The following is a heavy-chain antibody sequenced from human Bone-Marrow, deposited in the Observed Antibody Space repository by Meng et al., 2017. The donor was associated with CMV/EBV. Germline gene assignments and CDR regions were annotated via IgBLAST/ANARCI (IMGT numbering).Heavy chain of an antibody. Sequence: GESLKISCAASGFTFSSYSMNWVRQAPGKGLEWVSVIYSGGSTYYADSVKGRFTISRDNSKNTLYLQMNCLRAEDTAVYYCAVRFCSGGSCAVGALGAFDYWGQGTLVPVSS. CDR2: IYSGGST. D-gene: IGHD2-15*01. V-gene: IGHV3-53*01. CDR1: GFTFSSYS. CDR3: AVRFCSGGSCAVGALGAFDY. J-gene: IGHJ4*02.